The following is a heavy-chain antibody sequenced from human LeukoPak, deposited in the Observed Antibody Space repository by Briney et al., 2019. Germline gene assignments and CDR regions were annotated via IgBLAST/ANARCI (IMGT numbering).Heavy chain of an antibody. D-gene: IGHD3-22*01. CDR3: ARVTYDSSGKDY. CDR2: IYTSGST. V-gene: IGHV4-61*02. Sequence: SETLSLTCTVSGGSISSGSYYWSWIRQPAGKGLEWIGRIYTSGSTNYNPSLKSRVTISVDTSKNQFSLKLSSVTAADTAVYYCARVTYDSSGKDYWGQGTLVTVSS. CDR1: GGSISSGSYY. J-gene: IGHJ4*02.